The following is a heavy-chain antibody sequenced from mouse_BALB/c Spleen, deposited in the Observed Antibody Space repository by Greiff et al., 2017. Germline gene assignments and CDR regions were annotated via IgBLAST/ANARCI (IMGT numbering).Heavy chain of an antibody. Sequence: EVQLQESGAELVKPGASVKLSCTASGFNIKDTYMHWVKQRPEQGLEWIGRIDPANGNTKYDPKFQGKATITADTSSNTAYLQLSSLTSEDTAVYYCASQFITDYWGQGTTLTVSS. CDR1: GFNIKDTY. CDR2: IDPANGNT. D-gene: IGHD1-2*01. CDR3: ASQFITDY. V-gene: IGHV14-3*02. J-gene: IGHJ2*01.